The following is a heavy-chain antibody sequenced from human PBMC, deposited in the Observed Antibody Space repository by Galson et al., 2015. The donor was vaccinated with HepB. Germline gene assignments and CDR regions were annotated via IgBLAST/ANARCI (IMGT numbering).Heavy chain of an antibody. CDR1: GFSLSTGAMC. V-gene: IGHV2-70*11. CDR3: ARLWFLGTAGVGFDP. Sequence: PALVKPTQTLTLTCTFSGFSLSTGAMCVSWIRQPPGKALEWLARIDGYDNKYYNTSLKTRLTVSKDTSKNQVVLTMTNMDPADTATYYCARLWFLGTAGVGFDPWGQGTLVTVSS. CDR2: IDGYDNK. J-gene: IGHJ5*02. D-gene: IGHD7-27*01.